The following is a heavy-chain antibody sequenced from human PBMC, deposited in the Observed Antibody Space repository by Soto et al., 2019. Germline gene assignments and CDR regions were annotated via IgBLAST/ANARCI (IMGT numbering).Heavy chain of an antibody. D-gene: IGHD2-15*01. V-gene: IGHV3-23*01. J-gene: IGHJ4*02. CDR2: ISGSGGST. CDR3: AKDTVVVAATRTEDDY. Sequence: EVQLLESGGGLVQPGGSLRLSCAASGFTFSSYAMSWVRQAPGKGLEWVSAISGSGGSTYYADSVKGRCTISRDNSKNSLYLQMNSLRAEDTAVYYCAKDTVVVAATRTEDDYWGQGTLVTVSS. CDR1: GFTFSSYA.